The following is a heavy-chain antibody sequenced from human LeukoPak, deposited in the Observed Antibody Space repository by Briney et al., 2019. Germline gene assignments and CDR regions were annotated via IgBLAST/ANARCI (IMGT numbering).Heavy chain of an antibody. V-gene: IGHV1-69*13. D-gene: IGHD6-13*01. CDR1: GGNFRNYG. CDR2: MLPIFGTA. J-gene: IGHJ4*02. Sequence: SVRVSCKASGGNFRNYGFHWVRQAPGQGLEWMGGMLPIFGTANYAQKFQGRVTITADESSNTASLDLSSLTSEDTAVYYCATDPNPYSSTSGYFDFWGQGTLVTVSS. CDR3: ATDPNPYSSTSGYFDF.